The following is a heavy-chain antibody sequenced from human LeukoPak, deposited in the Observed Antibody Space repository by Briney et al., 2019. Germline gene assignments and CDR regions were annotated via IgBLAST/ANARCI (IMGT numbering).Heavy chain of an antibody. Sequence: PGGSLRLSCEGSAFIFSGHWMNWVRQAPGKGLEWVSYITSSGSTIYYADSVKGRFTISRDNAKNSLYLQMNSLRDEDTAMYYCARVRGSGWYFDYWGQGTLVAVSS. CDR3: ARVRGSGWYFDY. CDR1: AFIFSGHW. CDR2: ITSSGSTI. D-gene: IGHD6-19*01. V-gene: IGHV3-48*02. J-gene: IGHJ4*02.